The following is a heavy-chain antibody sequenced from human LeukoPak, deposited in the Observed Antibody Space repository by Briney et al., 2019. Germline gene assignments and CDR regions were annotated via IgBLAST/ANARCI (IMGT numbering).Heavy chain of an antibody. V-gene: IGHV3-74*01. CDR1: GFTFSSYS. J-gene: IGHJ4*02. D-gene: IGHD4-23*01. CDR3: ARGYGGNDY. Sequence: GGSLRLSCAASGFTFSSYSMHWVRQTPGKGLVWVSHIKTDGSSTNYADSVKGRFTISRDNAKNTLYLQMNSLRADDTAVYYCARGYGGNDYWGQGTLVTVSS. CDR2: IKTDGSST.